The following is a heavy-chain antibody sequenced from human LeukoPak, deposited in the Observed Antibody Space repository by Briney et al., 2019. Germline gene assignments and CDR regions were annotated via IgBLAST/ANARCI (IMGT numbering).Heavy chain of an antibody. CDR1: GFILQKYW. V-gene: IGHV3-7*01. D-gene: IGHD6-19*01. CDR2: IKEDGSET. J-gene: IGHJ3*02. Sequence: GGSLRLSCAASGFILQKYWMNWVRQVPGKGLECLANIKEDGSETYYADSVKGRFTISRGNPKNLLLLQINSLRVEDTAVYYCARERRQWLPLDIWGQGTMVTVPS. CDR3: ARERRQWLPLDI.